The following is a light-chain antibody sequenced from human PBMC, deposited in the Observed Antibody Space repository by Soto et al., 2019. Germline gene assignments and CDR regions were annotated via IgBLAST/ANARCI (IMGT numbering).Light chain of an antibody. CDR3: QQYGSSPPVT. V-gene: IGKV3-15*01. Sequence: EIVMTQSPATLSVSPGERATLSCRASQSFSSNLAWYQHKPGQAPRLRIYGASTRATGIPARFSGTGSGTDFTLTISRLEPEDFAVYYCQQYGSSPPVTFGQGTKVDIK. J-gene: IGKJ1*01. CDR1: QSFSSN. CDR2: GAS.